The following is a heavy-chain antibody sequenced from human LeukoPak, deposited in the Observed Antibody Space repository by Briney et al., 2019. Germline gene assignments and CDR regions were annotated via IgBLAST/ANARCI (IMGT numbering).Heavy chain of an antibody. V-gene: IGHV4-34*01. J-gene: IGHJ4*02. Sequence: SETLSLTCAVYGGAFSGYYWSWIRQPPGKGLERIGEINHSGSTNYNPSLKSRVTISVDASKNQFSLKLSSVTAADTAVYYCARGLMTTVPFDYWGQGTLVTVSS. D-gene: IGHD4-17*01. CDR2: INHSGST. CDR1: GGAFSGYY. CDR3: ARGLMTTVPFDY.